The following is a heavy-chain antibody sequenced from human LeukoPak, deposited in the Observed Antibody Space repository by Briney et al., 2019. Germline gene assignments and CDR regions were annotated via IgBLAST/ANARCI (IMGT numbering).Heavy chain of an antibody. D-gene: IGHD1-26*01. J-gene: IGHJ4*02. CDR3: ERQERWEYYFDY. CDR1: GGSFSGYY. Sequence: SETLSLICAVYGGSFSGYYWSWIRQSPGKGLEWIGEINHSGSTNYNPSLKSRVTISVDTSKNQFSLKLSSVTAADTAVYYCERQERWEYYFDYWGQGTLVTVSS. V-gene: IGHV4-34*01. CDR2: INHSGST.